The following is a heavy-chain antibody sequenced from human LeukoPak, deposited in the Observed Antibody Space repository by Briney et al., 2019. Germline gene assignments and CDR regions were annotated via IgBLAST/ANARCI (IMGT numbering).Heavy chain of an antibody. V-gene: IGHV4-39*07. J-gene: IGHJ6*03. CDR2: IYYSGST. Sequence: SETLSLTCTVSGGSISSSSYYWGWIRQPPGKGLEWIGSIYYSGSTYYNPSLKSRVTISVDTSKNQFSLKLSSVTAADTAVYYCARVYGYSSSRGYYYYMDVWGRGTTVTVSS. CDR1: GGSISSSSYY. D-gene: IGHD6-13*01. CDR3: ARVYGYSSSRGYYYYMDV.